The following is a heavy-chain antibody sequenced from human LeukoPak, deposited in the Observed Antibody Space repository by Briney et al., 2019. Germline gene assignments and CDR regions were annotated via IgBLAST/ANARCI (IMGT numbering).Heavy chain of an antibody. CDR2: IRSKAYGGTT. J-gene: IGHJ4*02. D-gene: IGHD2-2*01. Sequence: GGSLRLSCTASGFTFGDYAMSWVCQAPGKGLGWVGFIRSKAYGGTTEYAASVKGRFTISRDDSKSIAYLQMNSLKTEDTAVYYCTRVSSSTYYFDYWGQGTLVTVSS. CDR1: GFTFGDYA. V-gene: IGHV3-49*04. CDR3: TRVSSSTYYFDY.